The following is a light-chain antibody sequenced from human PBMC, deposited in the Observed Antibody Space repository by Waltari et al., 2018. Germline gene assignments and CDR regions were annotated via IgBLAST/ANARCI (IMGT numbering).Light chain of an antibody. Sequence: EIVLTQSPATLSLSPGERATLSCRASQSVRIYLPWFQQKRGQAPRLLLYDASNRATGIPARFSGSWSGTDFTLTISSLEPEDFAVYYCQQRSNWPLTFGGGTKVEIK. CDR1: QSVRIY. CDR3: QQRSNWPLT. CDR2: DAS. J-gene: IGKJ4*01. V-gene: IGKV3-11*01.